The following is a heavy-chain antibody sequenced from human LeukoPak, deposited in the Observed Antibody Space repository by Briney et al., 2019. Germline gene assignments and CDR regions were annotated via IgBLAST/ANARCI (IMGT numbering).Heavy chain of an antibody. CDR3: ARWWSGLRGEYYFDY. Sequence: SETLSLTCTVSGGSISSGSYYWSWIRQPAGKGLEWIGRIYTSGSTYYNPSLKSRVTISVDTSKNQFSLKLSSVTAADTAVYYCARWWSGLRGEYYFDYWGQGTLVTVSS. CDR2: IYTSGST. V-gene: IGHV4-61*02. J-gene: IGHJ4*02. CDR1: GGSISSGSYY. D-gene: IGHD2-15*01.